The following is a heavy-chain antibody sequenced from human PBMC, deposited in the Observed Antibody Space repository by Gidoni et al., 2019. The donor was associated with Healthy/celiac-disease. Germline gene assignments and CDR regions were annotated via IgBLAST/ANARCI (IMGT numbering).Heavy chain of an antibody. D-gene: IGHD1-26*01. V-gene: IGHV3-21*01. Sequence: EVQLVESGGGRVKPGGSLRIYCAASGFTFRSYSMNWVRQAPGNGLEWVSSISSSSSYIYYADSVKGRFTISRDNAKNSLYLQMHSLRAEDTAVYYCAREGSGRYGDDAFDIWGQGTMVTVSS. CDR3: AREGSGRYGDDAFDI. J-gene: IGHJ3*02. CDR1: GFTFRSYS. CDR2: ISSSSSYI.